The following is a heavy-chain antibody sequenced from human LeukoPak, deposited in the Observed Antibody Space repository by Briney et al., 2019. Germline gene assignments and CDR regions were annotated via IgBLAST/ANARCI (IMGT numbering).Heavy chain of an antibody. J-gene: IGHJ4*02. CDR2: ISYDGSNK. V-gene: IGHV3-30-3*01. CDR3: AREDY. Sequence: GGSLRLSCAASGFTFSSYAMHWVRQAPGKGLEWVAVISYDGSNKYYADSVKGRFTISRDNSKSTLYLQMNSLRAEDTAVYYCAREDYWGQGTLLTVSS. CDR1: GFTFSSYA.